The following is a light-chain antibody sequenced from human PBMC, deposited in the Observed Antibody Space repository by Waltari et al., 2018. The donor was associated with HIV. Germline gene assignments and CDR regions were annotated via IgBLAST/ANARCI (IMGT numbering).Light chain of an antibody. V-gene: IGLV2-18*02. CDR2: EVK. CDR1: SSDIVSYNR. J-gene: IGLJ1*01. Sequence: QSALTQPPSVSASPGPSVTISCTGTSSDIVSYNRVSWYLQPPGTAPRIIIYEVKNRPSGVPDRFSASKSGNTASLTISGLQAEDEADYYCSSYKNNNTIVFGTGTKVTVL. CDR3: SSYKNNNTIV.